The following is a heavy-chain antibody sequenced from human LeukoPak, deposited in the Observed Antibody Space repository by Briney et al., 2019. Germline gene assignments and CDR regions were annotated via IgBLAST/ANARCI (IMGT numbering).Heavy chain of an antibody. Sequence: GASVKVSCKASGYTFTGYYIHWVRQAPGQGLEWMGWINPNTGDTNYAQTFQGRVSMTRDPSITTAYMELSRLRSDDTAIYYCARDPLLTGYYWPYYFDYWGQGTLVTVSS. D-gene: IGHD3-9*01. V-gene: IGHV1-2*02. CDR1: GYTFTGYY. CDR2: INPNTGDT. CDR3: ARDPLLTGYYWPYYFDY. J-gene: IGHJ4*02.